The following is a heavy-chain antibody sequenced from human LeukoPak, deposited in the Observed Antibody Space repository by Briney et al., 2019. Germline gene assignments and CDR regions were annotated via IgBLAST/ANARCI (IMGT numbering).Heavy chain of an antibody. CDR1: GLSFDDYA. D-gene: IGHD3-10*01. V-gene: IGHV3-43*02. CDR3: AVMGFMPDYGFNNYYGMNV. Sequence: PGGSLRLSCSPSGLSFDDYAVPWVRQAPGEGMEWVSLISGDGGITHYADSVKGRFTISRDNSKNSLNLQMNSLRVEDTALYYCAVMGFMPDYGFNNYYGMNVGGQGTTVTVSS. CDR2: ISGDGGIT. J-gene: IGHJ6*02.